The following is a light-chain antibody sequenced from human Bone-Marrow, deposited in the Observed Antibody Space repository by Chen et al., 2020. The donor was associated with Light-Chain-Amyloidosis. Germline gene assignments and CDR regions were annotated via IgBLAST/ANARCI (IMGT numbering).Light chain of an antibody. CDR1: NIGSTS. CDR3: QVWDRSSDRPV. Sequence: SYVLTQPSSVSVAPGQTATIACGGNNIGSTSVHWYQQTPGQAPLLVVYDDSARPSGIPERLSGSNSGTAATLTSSRVEAGDEADYYCQVWDRSSDRPVFGGGTKLTVL. J-gene: IGLJ3*02. CDR2: DDS. V-gene: IGLV3-21*02.